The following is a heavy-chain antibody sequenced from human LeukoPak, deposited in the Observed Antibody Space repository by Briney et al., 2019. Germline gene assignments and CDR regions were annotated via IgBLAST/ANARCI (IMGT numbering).Heavy chain of an antibody. J-gene: IGHJ5*02. D-gene: IGHD5-12*01. CDR1: GFTFSSYW. Sequence: GGSLRLSCAASGFTFSSYWMSWVRQAPGKGLEWVANIKQDGSEKYYVDSVKGRFTISRDNAKSSLYLQMNSLRAEDTAVYYCARVKLRGYSGYDQWGQGTLVTVSS. CDR3: ARVKLRGYSGYDQ. V-gene: IGHV3-7*01. CDR2: IKQDGSEK.